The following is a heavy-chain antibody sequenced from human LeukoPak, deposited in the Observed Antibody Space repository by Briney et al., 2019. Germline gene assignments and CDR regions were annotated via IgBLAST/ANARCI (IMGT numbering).Heavy chain of an antibody. CDR1: GGSISSGDYY. V-gene: IGHV4-30-4*01. CDR2: IYYSGST. D-gene: IGHD3-10*01. CDR3: ARALVRPGSYYKAFYYYYGMDV. Sequence: PSETLSLTCTVSGGSISSGDYYWSWIRQPPGKGLEWIGYIYYSGSTYYNPSLKSRVTISVDTSKNQFSLKLSSVTAADTAVYYCARALVRPGSYYKAFYYYYGMDVWGQGTTVTVSS. J-gene: IGHJ6*02.